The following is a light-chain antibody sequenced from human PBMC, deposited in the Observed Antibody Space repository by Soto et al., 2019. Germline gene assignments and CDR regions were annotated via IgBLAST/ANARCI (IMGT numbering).Light chain of an antibody. CDR1: SSDVGGYNY. CDR3: CSHAGDTMWV. V-gene: IGLV2-8*01. CDR2: EAT. Sequence: QSALTQPPSASGSPGQSVTISCTGTSSDVGGYNYVSWYQQHPGKAPKLMIYEATKRPSGVSDRFSGSKSGNTASLTISGLQAEDEADYYCCSHAGDTMWVLGGGTKLTVL. J-gene: IGLJ3*02.